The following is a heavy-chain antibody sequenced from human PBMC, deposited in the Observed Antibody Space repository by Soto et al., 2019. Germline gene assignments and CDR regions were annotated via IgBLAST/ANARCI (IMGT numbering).Heavy chain of an antibody. CDR3: ARGGSNDWQVAFDI. J-gene: IGHJ3*02. D-gene: IGHD3-9*01. V-gene: IGHV4-34*01. Sequence: PSETLSLTCVVSGGSFSTYYYNWIRQSPGKGLEWIGEINHSGSNNYSPSLKSRVTMSLDTSKNHFSLKLTSVTAADTAVYYCARGGSNDWQVAFDIWGQGTMVT. CDR1: GGSFSTYY. CDR2: INHSGSN.